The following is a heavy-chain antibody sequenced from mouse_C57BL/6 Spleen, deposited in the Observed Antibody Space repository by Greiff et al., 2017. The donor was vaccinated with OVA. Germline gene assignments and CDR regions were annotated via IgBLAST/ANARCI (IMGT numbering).Heavy chain of an antibody. Sequence: EVQLMESGGGLVQPGGSMKLSCAASGFTFSDAWMDWVRQSPEKGLEWVGEIRHKANNHATSSAESVKGRFTISRDDSTGSVYLQMISLRDDDTGIYYCTAYGYDGFAYWGQGTLVTVSA. J-gene: IGHJ3*01. V-gene: IGHV6-6*01. CDR3: TAYGYDGFAY. CDR1: GFTFSDAW. D-gene: IGHD2-2*01. CDR2: IRHKANNHAT.